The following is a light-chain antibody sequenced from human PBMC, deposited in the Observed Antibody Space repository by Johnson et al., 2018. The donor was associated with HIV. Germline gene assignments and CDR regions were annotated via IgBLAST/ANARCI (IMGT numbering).Light chain of an antibody. V-gene: IGLV1-51*01. CDR3: GTWDSSLSALYV. CDR2: DNN. J-gene: IGLJ1*01. Sequence: QSVLTQPPSVSAAPGQKVTISCSGSSSNIGNNYVSWYQQLPGTAPKLLIYDNNKRPSGIPDGFSGSKSGTSATLGITGLQTGDEADYYCGTWDSSLSALYVFGTGTKVTVL. CDR1: SSNIGNNY.